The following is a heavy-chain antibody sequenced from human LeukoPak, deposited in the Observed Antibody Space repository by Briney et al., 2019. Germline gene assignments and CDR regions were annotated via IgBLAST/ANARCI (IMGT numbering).Heavy chain of an antibody. Sequence: SGTLSLTRAVYGGSLSGYFWRWIRQPPAKGVEWIGEINHSGSTNYSPSLKSRVTISVDTSKIQFSLKLSYVTAADTGVYYCARGGSSWYSPRWFDPWGQGTLVTVSS. CDR2: INHSGST. V-gene: IGHV4-34*01. D-gene: IGHD6-13*01. J-gene: IGHJ5*02. CDR3: ARGGSSWYSPRWFDP. CDR1: GGSLSGYF.